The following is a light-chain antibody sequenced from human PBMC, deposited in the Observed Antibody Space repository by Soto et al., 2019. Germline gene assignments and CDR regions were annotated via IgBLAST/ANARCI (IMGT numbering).Light chain of an antibody. CDR1: QGISSY. V-gene: IGKV1-8*01. J-gene: IGKJ2*01. CDR3: QQYYRYRLYT. CDR2: AAS. Sequence: AIRMTQSPSSFSASTGDRVTITCRASQGISSYLAWYQQKPGKAPKLLIYAASTLQSGVPSRFSGSGSGTDFTLTISYMQSEDFATYYCQQYYRYRLYTFGQGTKLEIK.